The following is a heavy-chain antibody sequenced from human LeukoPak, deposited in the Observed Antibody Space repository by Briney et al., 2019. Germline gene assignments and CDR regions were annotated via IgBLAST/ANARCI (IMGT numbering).Heavy chain of an antibody. J-gene: IGHJ6*03. CDR2: INAGNGNT. CDR3: AKDRSTSSYYYYMDV. CDR1: GYTFTSYA. Sequence: ASVKVSCKASGYTFTSYAMHWVRQAPGQRLEWMGWINAGNGNTKYSQKFQGRVTITRDTSASTAYMELNSLRAEDTAVYYCAKDRSTSSYYYYMDVWGKGTTVTVSS. V-gene: IGHV1-3*01. D-gene: IGHD2-2*01.